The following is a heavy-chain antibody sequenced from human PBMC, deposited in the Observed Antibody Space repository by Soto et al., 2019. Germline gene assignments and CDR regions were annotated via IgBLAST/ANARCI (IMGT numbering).Heavy chain of an antibody. D-gene: IGHD3-22*01. CDR1: GFTFSSYG. J-gene: IGHJ4*02. CDR2: ISSDGSNK. Sequence: QVQLVESGGGVVQPGRSLRLSCAASGFTFSSYGMHWVRQAPGKGLDWVAVISSDGSNKYYADSVKGRFTISRDNSKNTLYLQMNSLRAEDTAVYYCAKDPRYDSSGYSADWGQGTLVTVSS. CDR3: AKDPRYDSSGYSAD. V-gene: IGHV3-30*18.